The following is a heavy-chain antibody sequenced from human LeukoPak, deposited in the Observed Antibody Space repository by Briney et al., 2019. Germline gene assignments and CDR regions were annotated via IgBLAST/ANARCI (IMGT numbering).Heavy chain of an antibody. Sequence: GGSLRLSCAASGFTFDDYAMHWVRQAPGKGLEWVSGISWNSGSIGYADSVKGRFTISRDNAKNSLYLQMNGLRAEDMALYYCAKGDQYYYDSSGTVFDYWGQGTLVTVSS. CDR2: ISWNSGSI. V-gene: IGHV3-9*03. CDR3: AKGDQYYYDSSGTVFDY. D-gene: IGHD3-22*01. CDR1: GFTFDDYA. J-gene: IGHJ4*02.